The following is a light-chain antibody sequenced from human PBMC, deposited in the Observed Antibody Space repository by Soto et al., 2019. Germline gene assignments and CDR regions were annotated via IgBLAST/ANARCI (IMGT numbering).Light chain of an antibody. CDR2: SNT. CDR3: ATWNDGVFV. Sequence: SALTQPPSAYGTPGQMDNISWSGSTSNIGRSTVGWYQQFPGAAPKLLIYSNTQRPLGGPVRFSGSKSDTSASLAISGLQSEDEADYYCATWNDGVFVFGSGSKVTVL. J-gene: IGLJ1*01. V-gene: IGLV1-44*01. CDR1: TSNIGRST.